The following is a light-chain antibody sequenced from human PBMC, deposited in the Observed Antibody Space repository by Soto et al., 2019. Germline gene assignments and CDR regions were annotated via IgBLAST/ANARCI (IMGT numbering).Light chain of an antibody. Sequence: EIVLTPYPGTLSLASGGRATLSCRASQSVSNNYLAWYQQKPGQAPRLLIYGASNRATGIPDRFSGSGSGTDFTLTISRLEPEDFAVYYCQQYGSSGTFGQGTKVDI. CDR2: GAS. CDR3: QQYGSSGT. CDR1: QSVSNNY. V-gene: IGKV3-20*01. J-gene: IGKJ1*01.